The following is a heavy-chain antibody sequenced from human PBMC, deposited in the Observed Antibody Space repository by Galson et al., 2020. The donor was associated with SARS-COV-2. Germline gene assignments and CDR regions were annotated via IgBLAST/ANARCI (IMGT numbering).Heavy chain of an antibody. CDR3: ASARGADYYDSSGYLDY. J-gene: IGHJ4*02. V-gene: IGHV1-2*02. Sequence: ASVQVSCKASGYTFTGYYMHWVRQAPGQGLEWMGWINPNSGGTNYAQKFQGGVTMTRDTSISTAYMARSRLRSDDTGVYYCASARGADYYDSSGYLDYWGQGTLVTVSS. CDR2: INPNSGGT. D-gene: IGHD3-22*01. CDR1: GYTFTGYY.